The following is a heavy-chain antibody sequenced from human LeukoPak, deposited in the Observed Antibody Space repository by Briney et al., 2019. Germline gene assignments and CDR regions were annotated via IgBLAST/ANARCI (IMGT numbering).Heavy chain of an antibody. CDR1: GGTFSSYA. J-gene: IGHJ4*02. D-gene: IGHD2-21*01. V-gene: IGHV1-69*13. CDR3: ARASSYCGGDCYSSDY. CDR2: IIPIFGTT. Sequence: SVKVSCKASGGTFSSYAISWVRQAPGQGLEWVGGIIPIFGTTNYAQKFQGRVTVTADESTSTAYLELSSLRSEDTAVYYCARASSYCGGDCYSSDYWGQGTLVTVSS.